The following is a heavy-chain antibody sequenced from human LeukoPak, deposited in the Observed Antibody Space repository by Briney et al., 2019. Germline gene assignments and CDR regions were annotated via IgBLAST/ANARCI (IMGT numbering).Heavy chain of an antibody. CDR2: INPSGGST. J-gene: IGHJ4*02. Sequence: ASVKVSCKASGYTFTDYYMHWVRQAPGQGLEWMGIINPSGGSTSYAQKFQGRVTMTRDTSTSTVYMELSSLRSEDTAVYYCAREGIAVAGTGDFDYWGQGTLVTVSS. CDR3: AREGIAVAGTGDFDY. CDR1: GYTFTDYY. D-gene: IGHD6-19*01. V-gene: IGHV1-46*01.